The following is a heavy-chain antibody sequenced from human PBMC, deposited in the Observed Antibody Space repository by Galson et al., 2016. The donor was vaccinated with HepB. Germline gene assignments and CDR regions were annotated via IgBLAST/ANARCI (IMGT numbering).Heavy chain of an antibody. V-gene: IGHV4-4*02. CDR2: IYHTGDT. CDR1: GASISTNNW. D-gene: IGHD1-14*01. J-gene: IGHJ6*02. CDR3: AIIYRPRRNPRFGMDV. Sequence: TLSLTCAVSGASISTNNWWHWVRQSPGKGLEWIGEIYHTGDTNYNPSLNSRVTKSVDTSKKQGSLKLTSVSAADTAVYYCAIIYRPRRNPRFGMDVWGQGTTVTVSS.